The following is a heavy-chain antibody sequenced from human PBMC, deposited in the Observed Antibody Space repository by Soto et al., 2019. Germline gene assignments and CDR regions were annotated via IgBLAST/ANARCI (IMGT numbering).Heavy chain of an antibody. J-gene: IGHJ4*02. CDR2: ISAYNDDR. CDR3: GRARSAAMVTSDY. D-gene: IGHD5-18*01. V-gene: IGHV1-18*01. Sequence: QVQLVQSGPEVKKPGASVKVSWKASGYSFSDYGVTWVRQSPGQGLQWMGWISAYNDDRNYAQNFQDRITMTTDTSTSTAYVELRSLRSDDTAVYFCGRARSAAMVTSDYWGQGTLVTVSS. CDR1: GYSFSDYG.